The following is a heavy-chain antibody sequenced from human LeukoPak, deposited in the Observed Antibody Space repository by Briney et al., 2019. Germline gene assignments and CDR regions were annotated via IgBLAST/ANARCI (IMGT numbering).Heavy chain of an antibody. CDR2: ISAYNGNT. CDR1: GYTFTSYG. Sequence: ASVKVSCKASGYTFTSYGISWVRQAPGQGLEWMGWISAYNGNTNYAQKLQGRVTMTTDTSTSTAYMELRSLRSDDTAVYYCARGLSGSYFNAADGFDYWGQGTLVTVSS. CDR3: ARGLSGSYFNAADGFDY. V-gene: IGHV1-18*01. J-gene: IGHJ4*02. D-gene: IGHD1-26*01.